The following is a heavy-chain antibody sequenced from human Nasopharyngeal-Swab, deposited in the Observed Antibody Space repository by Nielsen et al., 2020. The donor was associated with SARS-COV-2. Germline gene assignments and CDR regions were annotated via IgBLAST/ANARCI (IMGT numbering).Heavy chain of an antibody. CDR3: AKTLNPYCSSTSCYSGGMDV. CDR2: ISWNSGSI. CDR1: GFTFDDYA. Sequence: GGSLRLSCAASGFTFDDYAMHWVRQAPGKGLEWVSGISWNSGSIGYADSVKGRFTISRDNAKNSLYLQMNSLRAEDMALYYCAKTLNPYCSSTSCYSGGMDVWGQGTTVTVSS. D-gene: IGHD2-2*01. J-gene: IGHJ6*02. V-gene: IGHV3-9*03.